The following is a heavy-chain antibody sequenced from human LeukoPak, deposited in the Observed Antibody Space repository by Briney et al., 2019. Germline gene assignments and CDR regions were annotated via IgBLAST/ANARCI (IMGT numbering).Heavy chain of an antibody. Sequence: ASVKVSCKASGYTFTGYYMHWVRQAPGHGLEWMGWINPNSGGTNYAQKFQGRVTMTRDTSISTAYMELSRLRSDDTAVYYCARAVKWLLPDGAFDIWGQGTMVTVSS. CDR2: INPNSGGT. CDR3: ARAVKWLLPDGAFDI. J-gene: IGHJ3*02. CDR1: GYTFTGYY. D-gene: IGHD3-22*01. V-gene: IGHV1-2*02.